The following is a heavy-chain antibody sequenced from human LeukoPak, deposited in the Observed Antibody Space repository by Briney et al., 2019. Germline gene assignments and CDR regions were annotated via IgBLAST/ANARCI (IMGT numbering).Heavy chain of an antibody. Sequence: SETLSLTCAVHGGSFSGYYWSWIRQPPGKGLEWIGEINHSGSTNYNPSLKSRVTISVDTSKNQFSLKLSSVTAADTAVYYCARDYYGSGSYGVFDYWGQGTLVTVSS. J-gene: IGHJ4*02. CDR3: ARDYYGSGSYGVFDY. CDR2: INHSGST. V-gene: IGHV4-34*01. CDR1: GGSFSGYY. D-gene: IGHD3-10*01.